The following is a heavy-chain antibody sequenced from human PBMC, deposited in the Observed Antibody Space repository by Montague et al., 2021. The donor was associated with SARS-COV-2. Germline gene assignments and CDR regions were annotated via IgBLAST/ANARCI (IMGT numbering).Heavy chain of an antibody. D-gene: IGHD3-22*01. Sequence: SETLSLTCTVSGGSITNNIDYWAWIRQPPGKGLEWIGSLYYTGNTYYNPSLMSRVTISVVTSKNHFTLKLSSVTAAETAVYYCARLKRYFDSSGSPSAFDFWGQGTKVTVSS. CDR1: GGSITNNIDY. CDR2: LYYTGNT. J-gene: IGHJ3*01. V-gene: IGHV4-39*02. CDR3: ARLKRYFDSSGSPSAFDF.